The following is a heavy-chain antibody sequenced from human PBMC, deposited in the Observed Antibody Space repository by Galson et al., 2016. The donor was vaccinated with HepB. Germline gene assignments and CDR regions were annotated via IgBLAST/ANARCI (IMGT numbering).Heavy chain of an antibody. V-gene: IGHV3-30*04. D-gene: IGHD3-3*01. J-gene: IGHJ4*02. Sequence: SLRLSCAVSGFSFSDYPMHWVRQAPGQGLEWVAVISYDGRNKYYADSVKGRFTISRDTSKNTVHLQMNSLRVGDTAVYYCARGGGHYDFWSGYNYYFAQWGQGTLVTVAS. CDR3: ARGGGHYDFWSGYNYYFAQ. CDR2: ISYDGRNK. CDR1: GFSFSDYP.